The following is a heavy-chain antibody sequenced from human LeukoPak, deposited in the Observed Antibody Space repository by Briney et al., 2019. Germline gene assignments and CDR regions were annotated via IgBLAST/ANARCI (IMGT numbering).Heavy chain of an antibody. CDR3: ARRPGSGSRHFDY. CDR2: IYYTGST. D-gene: IGHD3-10*01. V-gene: IGHV4-39*01. J-gene: IGHJ4*02. CDR1: GFTFSSYSMN. Sequence: GSLRLSCAASGFTFSSYSMNWVRQAPGKGLEWIGTIYYTGSTYYNPSLKSRVTISVDASKNQFSLKLSSVTAADTAVYYCARRPGSGSRHFDYWGQGTLVTVSS.